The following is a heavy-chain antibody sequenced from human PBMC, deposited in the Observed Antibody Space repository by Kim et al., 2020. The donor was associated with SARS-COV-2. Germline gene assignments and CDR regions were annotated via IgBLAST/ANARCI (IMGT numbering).Heavy chain of an antibody. CDR3: ARGGRDGYNLPPGH. Sequence: GGSLRLSCAASGFTFSSYDMHWVRQATGKGLEWVSAIGTAGDTYYPGSVKGRFTISRENAKNSLYLQMNSLRAGDTAVYYCARGGRDGYNLPPGHWGQGTLVTVSS. D-gene: IGHD5-12*01. J-gene: IGHJ4*02. CDR2: IGTAGDT. CDR1: GFTFSSYD. V-gene: IGHV3-13*01.